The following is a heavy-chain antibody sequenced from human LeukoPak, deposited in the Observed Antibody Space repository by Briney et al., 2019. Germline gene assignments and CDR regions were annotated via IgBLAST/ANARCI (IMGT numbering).Heavy chain of an antibody. V-gene: IGHV3-23*01. J-gene: IGHJ4*02. Sequence: GGSLRLSCAASGFTFSYYGMSWVRQAPGEGLQWVSVIRGGGDITNYADSVKGRFTISRDNSKNTLYLQMNSLRAEETAGYYCAKDLQSSSDYWGQGTLVTVSS. CDR1: GFTFSYYG. D-gene: IGHD4-11*01. CDR3: AKDLQSSSDY. CDR2: IRGGGDIT.